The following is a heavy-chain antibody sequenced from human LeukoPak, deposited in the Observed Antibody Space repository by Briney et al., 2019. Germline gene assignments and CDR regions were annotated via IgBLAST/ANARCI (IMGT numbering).Heavy chain of an antibody. CDR3: ASDTAMATFDY. D-gene: IGHD5-18*01. Sequence: ASVRVSCKASGYTFTSYAISWVRQAPGQGLEWMGGIIPIFGTANYAQKFQGRVTITTDESTSTAYMELSSLRSEDTAVYYCASDTAMATFDYWGQGTLVTVSS. J-gene: IGHJ4*02. V-gene: IGHV1-69*05. CDR2: IIPIFGTA. CDR1: GYTFTSYA.